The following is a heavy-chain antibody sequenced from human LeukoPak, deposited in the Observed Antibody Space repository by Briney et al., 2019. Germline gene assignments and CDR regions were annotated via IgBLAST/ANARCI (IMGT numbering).Heavy chain of an antibody. CDR1: GYTFTSYD. V-gene: IGHV1-8*01. J-gene: IGHJ4*02. Sequence: GASVKVSCKASGYTFTSYDINWVRQAPGQGLEWMGWINPNSGGTNYAQKFQGRVTMTRDTSTSTVYMELSSLRSEDTAVYYCARAGYTQGAFDYWGQGTLVTVSS. D-gene: IGHD6-13*01. CDR3: ARAGYTQGAFDY. CDR2: INPNSGGT.